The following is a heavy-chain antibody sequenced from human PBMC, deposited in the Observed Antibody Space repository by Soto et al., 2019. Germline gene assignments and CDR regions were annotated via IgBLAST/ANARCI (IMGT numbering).Heavy chain of an antibody. D-gene: IGHD6-19*01. CDR2: ISSSSSYI. V-gene: IGHV3-21*01. CDR3: ARNQVAGTRYFDL. CDR1: GFTSSSYS. J-gene: IGHJ2*01. Sequence: EVQLVESGGGLVKPGGSLRLSWAASGFTSSSYSMNWVRQAPGKGREWVSSISSSSSYIYYADSVKGRFTISRDNAKNSLYLQMNRLRAEDRAVHYCARNQVAGTRYFDLWGRGTLVTVAS.